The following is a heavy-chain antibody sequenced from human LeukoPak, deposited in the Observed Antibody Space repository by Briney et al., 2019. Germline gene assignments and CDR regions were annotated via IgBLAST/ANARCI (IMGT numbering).Heavy chain of an antibody. Sequence: SQTLSLTCTVSGGSISSGGYYWSWIRQHPGKGLEWIGYIYYSGSTYYNPSLKSRVTISVDTSKNQFSLKLSSVTAADTAVYYCARVPITMIVVHGGAFDIWGQGTMVTVSS. CDR2: IYYSGST. V-gene: IGHV4-31*03. CDR1: GGSISSGGYY. D-gene: IGHD3-22*01. CDR3: ARVPITMIVVHGGAFDI. J-gene: IGHJ3*02.